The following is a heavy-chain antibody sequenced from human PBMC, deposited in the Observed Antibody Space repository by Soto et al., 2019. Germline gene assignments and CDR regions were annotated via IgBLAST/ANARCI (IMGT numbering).Heavy chain of an antibody. D-gene: IGHD1-1*01. V-gene: IGHV1-69*12. CDR3: ARGTVTGSEYNYYYYGMGV. CDR2: IIPIFGTT. CDR1: GGTFSSYA. Sequence: QVQLVQSGAEVKKPGSSVKVSCKASGGTFSSYAIDWVRQAPGQGLEWMGGIIPIFGTTNYAQKLQGRGKLTADESTRTAYMELSTLRSEDTAVYYCARGTVTGSEYNYYYYGMGVWGQGTTVTVSS. J-gene: IGHJ6*02.